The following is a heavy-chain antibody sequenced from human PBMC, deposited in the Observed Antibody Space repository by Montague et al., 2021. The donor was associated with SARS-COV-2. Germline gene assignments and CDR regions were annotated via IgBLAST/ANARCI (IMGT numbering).Heavy chain of an antibody. CDR2: SNDRGGTNY. V-gene: IGHV4-34*01. J-gene: IGHJ4*02. CDR1: GESFSSFF. CDR3: ARGDPQTLTVISLRGKSANDY. Sequence: SETLSLTCAVYGESFSSFFYWWIRQPPGKGLEWSAESNDRGGTNYNYNPSLGSRVTISADTSKNQFSLKLRYVTAADTAVYYCARGDPQTLTVISLRGKSANDYWGQGTLVTVSS. D-gene: IGHD4-11*01.